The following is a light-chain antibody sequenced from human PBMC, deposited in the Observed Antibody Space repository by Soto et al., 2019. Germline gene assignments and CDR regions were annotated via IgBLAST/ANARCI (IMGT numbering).Light chain of an antibody. CDR2: EVS. Sequence: QSALTQPASVSGSPGQSITISCTGTSSDVGGYNYVSWYQQHPGKAPKLMIYEVSNRPSGVSNRFSGSKSGNTASLTISGLQAEDEADYYCSSYTSSSTVFGGGTKHRP. CDR3: SSYTSSSTV. V-gene: IGLV2-14*01. CDR1: SSDVGGYNY. J-gene: IGLJ3*02.